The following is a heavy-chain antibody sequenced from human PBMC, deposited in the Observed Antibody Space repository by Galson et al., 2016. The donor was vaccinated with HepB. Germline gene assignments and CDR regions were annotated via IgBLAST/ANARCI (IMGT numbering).Heavy chain of an antibody. CDR1: GDSYPSYW. J-gene: IGHJ6*02. Sequence: QSGAEVKKPGESLRISCQGSGDSYPSYWIAWVRQMPGKGLEWMGIMYPDDSDTRYSPSFQGQVTFPADKSISTAYLQWSSLKASDTAMYYCARRRDGMDVWGQGALVTVS. CDR2: MYPDDSDT. CDR3: ARRRDGMDV. V-gene: IGHV5-51*01.